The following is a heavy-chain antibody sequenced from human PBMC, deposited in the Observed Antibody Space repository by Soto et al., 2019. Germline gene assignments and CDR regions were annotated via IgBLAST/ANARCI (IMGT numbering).Heavy chain of an antibody. CDR1: GRTFNINADF. CDR2: IDNGANT. V-gene: IGHV4-39*01. CDR3: VKRSLLMAPT. J-gene: IGHJ4*02. Sequence: SETLSLTCTVSGRTFNINADFWYLAWIRQPPGKGLERIGSIDNGANTHYNAPLKSRVIISADTSKNQFSLSLNSVTAVDTAVYYCVKRSLLMAPTWGQGIQVT. D-gene: IGHD1-26*01.